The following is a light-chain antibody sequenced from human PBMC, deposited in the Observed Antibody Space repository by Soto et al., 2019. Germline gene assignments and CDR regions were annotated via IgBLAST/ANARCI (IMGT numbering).Light chain of an antibody. V-gene: IGKV3-15*01. J-gene: IGKJ2*01. CDR2: GAS. CDR1: ESLSTY. CDR3: QSYNDWPFS. Sequence: EIVMTQSPAALSVSPGERVTLSCRASESLSTYLAWYQHKPGQAPRLLIYGASTKATGIPARFSGSGSATDFTLTISSRQSEDFAVYYCQSYNDWPFSFGQGTKVEIK.